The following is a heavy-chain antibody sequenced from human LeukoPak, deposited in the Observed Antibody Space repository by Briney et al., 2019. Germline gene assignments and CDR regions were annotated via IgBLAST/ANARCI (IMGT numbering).Heavy chain of an antibody. Sequence: QTGGSLRLSCAVSGFTFDDYAMHWVRQVPGKGLEWVSGINWNSDSIGYADSVKGRFTTSRDNAKNSLYLQMNSLRAEDTAVYYCARDRTEAVAHNWFDSWGQGTLVTVSS. D-gene: IGHD6-19*01. V-gene: IGHV3-9*01. CDR2: INWNSDSI. CDR1: GFTFDDYA. CDR3: ARDRTEAVAHNWFDS. J-gene: IGHJ5*01.